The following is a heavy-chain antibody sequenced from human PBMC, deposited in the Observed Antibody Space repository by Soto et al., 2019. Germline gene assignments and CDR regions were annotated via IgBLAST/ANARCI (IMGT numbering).Heavy chain of an antibody. D-gene: IGHD3-10*01. CDR3: AKGQVLLWFVYFDY. Sequence: GGSLRLSCAASGFTFDDYAMHWVRQAPGKGLEWVSGISWNSGSIGYADSVKGRFTISRDNAKNSLYLQMNSLRAEDTALYYCAKGQVLLWFVYFDYWGQGTLVTVSS. CDR1: GFTFDDYA. J-gene: IGHJ4*02. CDR2: ISWNSGSI. V-gene: IGHV3-9*01.